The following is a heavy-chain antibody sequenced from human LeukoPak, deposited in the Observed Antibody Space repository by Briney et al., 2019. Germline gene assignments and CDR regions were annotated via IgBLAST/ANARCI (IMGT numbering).Heavy chain of an antibody. V-gene: IGHV3-48*01. CDR1: GFTFSSYS. D-gene: IGHD1-26*01. CDR2: ISSSSSTI. CDR3: ARDLYGGSYYVRRVTYFDY. Sequence: HSGGSLRLSCAASGFTFSSYSMNWVRQAPGKGLEWVSYISSSSSTIYYADSVKGRFTISRDNAKNSLYLQMNSLRAEDTAVYYCARDLYGGSYYVRRVTYFDYWGQGTLVTVSS. J-gene: IGHJ4*02.